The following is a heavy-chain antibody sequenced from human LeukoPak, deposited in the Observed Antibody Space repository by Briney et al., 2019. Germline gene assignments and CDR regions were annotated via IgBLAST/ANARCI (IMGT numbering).Heavy chain of an antibody. Sequence: PSETLSLTCSVSGDSMISYYWTWIRQPAGKGLEWIGHIYTNGATHYNPSLKSRATMSVDTSKNQFSLKLNSVTAADTAVYYCAREAGGSISWYYFDSWGQGTLVTVSS. J-gene: IGHJ4*02. CDR1: GDSMISYY. CDR2: IYTNGAT. V-gene: IGHV4-4*07. D-gene: IGHD6-13*01. CDR3: AREAGGSISWYYFDS.